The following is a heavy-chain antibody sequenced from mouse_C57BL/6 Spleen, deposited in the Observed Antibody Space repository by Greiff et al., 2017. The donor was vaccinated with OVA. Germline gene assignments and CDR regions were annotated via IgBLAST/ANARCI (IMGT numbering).Heavy chain of an antibody. V-gene: IGHV1-82*01. J-gene: IGHJ2*01. Sequence: QVQLQQSGPELVKPGASVKISCKASGYAFSSSWMNWVKQRPGKGLEWIGRIYPGDGDTNYNGKFKGKATLTADKSSSTAYMQLSSLTSEDSAVYFCARGGSSGHDYWGQGTTLTVSS. CDR2: IYPGDGDT. CDR1: GYAFSSSW. CDR3: ARGGSSGHDY. D-gene: IGHD3-2*02.